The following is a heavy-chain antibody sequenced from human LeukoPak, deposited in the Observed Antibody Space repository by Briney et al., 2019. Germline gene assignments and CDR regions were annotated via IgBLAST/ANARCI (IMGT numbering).Heavy chain of an antibody. D-gene: IGHD3/OR15-3a*01. J-gene: IGHJ6*02. CDR1: GGSISSYY. V-gene: IGHV4-59*01. CDR2: IYYSGST. CDR3: ARVDWSYYYYGMDV. Sequence: SETLSLTCTVSGGSISSYYWSWIRQPPGKGLEWIGYIYYSGSTNYNPSLKSRVTISVGTSKNQFSLKLSSVTAADTAVYYCARVDWSYYYYGMDVWGQGTTVTVSS.